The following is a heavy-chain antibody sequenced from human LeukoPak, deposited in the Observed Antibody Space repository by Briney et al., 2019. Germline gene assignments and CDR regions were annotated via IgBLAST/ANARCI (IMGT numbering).Heavy chain of an antibody. V-gene: IGHV4-38-2*01. J-gene: IGHJ4*02. CDR1: GYSISSGYY. D-gene: IGHD3-16*01. CDR2: IYHSGST. Sequence: SETLSLTCAVCGYSISSGYYWGWIRPPPGKGLEWIGSIYHSGSTYYNPSLKSRVTISVDTSKNQFSLKLSSVTAADTAVYYCARANDDFDYWGQGTLVTVSS. CDR3: ARANDDFDY.